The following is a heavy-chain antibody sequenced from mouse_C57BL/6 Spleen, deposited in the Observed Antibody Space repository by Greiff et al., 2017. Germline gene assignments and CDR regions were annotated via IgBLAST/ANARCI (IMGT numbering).Heavy chain of an antibody. CDR2: IDPSDSYT. Sequence: QVQLQQPGAELVMPGASVKLSCKASGYTFTSYWMHWVKQRPGQGLEWIGEIDPSDSYTNYNQKFKGQSTLTVDKSSSTAYMQLSSLTSEDAAVYYCARYYPGSYFDVWGTGTTVTVSS. CDR3: ARYYPGSYFDV. V-gene: IGHV1-69*01. D-gene: IGHD1-1*01. CDR1: GYTFTSYW. J-gene: IGHJ1*03.